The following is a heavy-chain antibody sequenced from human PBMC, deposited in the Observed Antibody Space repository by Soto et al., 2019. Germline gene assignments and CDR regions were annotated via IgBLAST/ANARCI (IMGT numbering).Heavy chain of an antibody. V-gene: IGHV4-59*01. J-gene: IGHJ4*02. CDR3: ARVISGWWYFDY. Sequence: SETLSLTCTVSGGSINSYYWSWIRQPPGKGLELIGYIYYSGSTNYNPSLKSRVTISVDTSKNQFSLKLTSVTAADTAVYYCARVISGWWYFDYWGQGTLVTVSS. D-gene: IGHD6-19*01. CDR2: IYYSGST. CDR1: GGSINSYY.